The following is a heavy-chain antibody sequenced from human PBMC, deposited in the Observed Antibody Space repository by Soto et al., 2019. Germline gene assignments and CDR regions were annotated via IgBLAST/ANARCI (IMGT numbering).Heavy chain of an antibody. CDR2: ISAYNGNT. CDR1: GYTFTSYG. D-gene: IGHD3-3*01. V-gene: IGHV1-18*01. J-gene: IGHJ6*03. Sequence: GASVKVSCKSSGYTFTSYGSSCVRQAPGQGLEWMGWISAYNGNTNYAQKLQGRVTMTTDTSTSTAYMELRSLRSDDTAVYYCARGRLRFLEWLPHPTYYYMDVWGKGTTVTVSS. CDR3: ARGRLRFLEWLPHPTYYYMDV.